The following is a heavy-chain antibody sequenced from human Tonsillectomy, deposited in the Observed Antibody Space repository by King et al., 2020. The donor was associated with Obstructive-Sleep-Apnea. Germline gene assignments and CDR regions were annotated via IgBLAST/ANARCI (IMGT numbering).Heavy chain of an antibody. J-gene: IGHJ5*02. CDR2: ISYDGSNK. D-gene: IGHD3-10*01. CDR1: GFTFSSYA. V-gene: IGHV3-30*04. CDR3: AKSVILWFGESTPNWFDP. Sequence: VQLVESGGGVVQPGRSLRLSCAASGFTFSSYAMHWVRQAPGKGLEWVAVISYDGSNKYYADSVKGRFTISRDNSKNTLYLQMNSLRAEETAVYYCAKSVILWFGESTPNWFDPWGQGTLVTVSS.